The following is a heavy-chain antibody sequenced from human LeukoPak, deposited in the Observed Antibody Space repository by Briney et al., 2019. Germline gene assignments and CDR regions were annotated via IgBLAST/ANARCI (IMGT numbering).Heavy chain of an antibody. J-gene: IGHJ4*02. D-gene: IGHD4-17*01. CDR1: GFTVSSNY. V-gene: IGHV3-53*01. CDR2: IYSGGST. Sequence: GGSLRLSCAASGFTVSSNYMSWVRQAPGKGLEWVSVIYSGGSTYYADSVKGRFTISRDNSKNTLYLQMNSLRAEGTAVYYCAREILNDYGDYGWRAEGDYWGQGTLVTVSS. CDR3: AREILNDYGDYGWRAEGDY.